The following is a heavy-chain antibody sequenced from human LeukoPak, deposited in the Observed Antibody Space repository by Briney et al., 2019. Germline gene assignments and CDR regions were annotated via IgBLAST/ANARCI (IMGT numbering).Heavy chain of an antibody. CDR1: GGSIRSYY. CDR3: ARTYCSGGSCHFDY. CDR2: IFYSGTT. J-gene: IGHJ4*02. D-gene: IGHD2-15*01. Sequence: PSETLSLTCTVSGGSIRSYYWSWIRQPPGKGLEWVGYIFYSGTTDSNPSLKSRVTISVDTSMNQFSLKLSSVTAADTAVYYCARTYCSGGSCHFDYWGQGTLVTVSS. V-gene: IGHV4-59*08.